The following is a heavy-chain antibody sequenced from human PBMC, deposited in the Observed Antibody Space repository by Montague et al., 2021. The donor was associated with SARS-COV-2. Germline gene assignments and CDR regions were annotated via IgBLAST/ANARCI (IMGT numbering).Heavy chain of an antibody. V-gene: IGHV3-48*03. J-gene: IGHJ6*02. Sequence: GSLRLSFAASGFIFSSYEMNWVRQAPGKGLEWISYISSSGGGSTKHYTDSVKGRFTISRDNAKNSLYLQMNSLRVEDTAIYYCARDRDWDDWCGMDVWGQGTTVTVSS. CDR1: GFIFSSYE. CDR3: ARDRDWDDWCGMDV. D-gene: IGHD2-21*01. CDR2: ISSSGGGSTK.